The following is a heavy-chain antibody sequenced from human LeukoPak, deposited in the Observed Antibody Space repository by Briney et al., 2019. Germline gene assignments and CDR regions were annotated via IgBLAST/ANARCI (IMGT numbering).Heavy chain of an antibody. CDR3: AGAPYNFWSTYLDY. CDR2: ISHGGST. Sequence: SETLSLTCAVSGSSISSDYYWGWIRQPPGKGLEWIGSISHGGSTYYSPSLKSRLTISVDTSKNQFYLNLSSVTAADTAVYYCAGAPYNFWSTYLDYWGQGTLVTVSS. V-gene: IGHV4-38-2*01. CDR1: GSSISSDYY. J-gene: IGHJ4*02. D-gene: IGHD3-3*01.